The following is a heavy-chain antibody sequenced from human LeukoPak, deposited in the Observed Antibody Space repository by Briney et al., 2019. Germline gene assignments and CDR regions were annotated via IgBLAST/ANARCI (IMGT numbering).Heavy chain of an antibody. CDR3: ARGSATADPGTKKPFDY. D-gene: IGHD2-15*01. CDR1: GYTFTGSF. V-gene: IGHV1-2*02. Sequence: ASVKVSCKASGYTFTGSFIHWVRQAPGQGPESMGWVNPNSGGTSTGYTQKFQGRVTLTRDTSINTAYMELGSLRSDDTAVYYCARGSATADPGTKKPFDYWGQGTLVTVSS. J-gene: IGHJ4*02. CDR2: VNPNSGGTST.